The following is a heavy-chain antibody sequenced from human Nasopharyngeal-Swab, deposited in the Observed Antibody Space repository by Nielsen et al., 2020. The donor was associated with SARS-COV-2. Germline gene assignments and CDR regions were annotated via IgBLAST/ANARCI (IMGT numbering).Heavy chain of an antibody. D-gene: IGHD3-22*01. CDR3: ARGRVYYYDSSGYPPPFDY. J-gene: IGHJ4*02. CDR2: ISSSGSTI. Sequence: WIPQPPGKGLEWVSYISSSGSTIYYADSVKGRFTISRDNAKNSLYLQMNSLRAEDTAVYYCARGRVYYYDSSGYPPPFDYWGQGTLVTVSS. V-gene: IGHV3-11*04.